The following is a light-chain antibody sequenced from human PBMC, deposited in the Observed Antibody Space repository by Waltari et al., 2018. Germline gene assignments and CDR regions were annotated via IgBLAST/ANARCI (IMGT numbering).Light chain of an antibody. J-gene: IGLJ2*01. V-gene: IGLV3-19*01. CDR2: DQN. Sequence: SSELTQAPAVSVAMGQTVRITCQGTSLKSYYATWYQQRPGQAPRLVMFDQNNRPSGVPDRFSGSNSDNTASLTITGAQAEDEASYYCHSRDASGVGGSFGGGTKLTVL. CDR3: HSRDASGVGGS. CDR1: SLKSYY.